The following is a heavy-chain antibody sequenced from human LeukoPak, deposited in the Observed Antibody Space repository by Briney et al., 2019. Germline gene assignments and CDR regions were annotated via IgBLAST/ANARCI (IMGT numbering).Heavy chain of an antibody. D-gene: IGHD5-24*01. CDR1: GDSITSTTSY. J-gene: IGHJ4*02. Sequence: SETLSLTCTVSGDSITSTTSYWGWFRQPPGKGLEWIGNIYYSGNTYYNPSLKSRVAISVDTSKSQFSLKLSSVIAADTAVYYCARNRDGYNSFDYWGQGTLVTVSS. V-gene: IGHV4-39*01. CDR2: IYYSGNT. CDR3: ARNRDGYNSFDY.